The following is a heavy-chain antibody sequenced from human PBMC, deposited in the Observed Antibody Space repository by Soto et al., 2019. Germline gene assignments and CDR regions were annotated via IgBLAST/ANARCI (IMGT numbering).Heavy chain of an antibody. CDR3: ARTVDT. J-gene: IGHJ5*02. V-gene: IGHV4-31*03. Sequence: PSETLSLTCTVSGGSISSGVYSWSWIRQHPGKGLEWIGHIYYSGSTYQNQSLKSRVNISVDKYKNQSSLKLSYVNAADTAVYYCARTVDTWGQGTLVTVSS. CDR2: IYYSGST. CDR1: GGSISSGVYS.